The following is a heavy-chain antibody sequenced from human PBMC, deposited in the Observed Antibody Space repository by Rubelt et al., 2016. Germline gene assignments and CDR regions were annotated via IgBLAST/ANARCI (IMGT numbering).Heavy chain of an antibody. V-gene: IGHV3-21*01. Sequence: EVQLVESGGGLVQPGGSLRLSCAASGFTFSSYSMNWVRQAPGKGLEWVSSISSSSSYIYYADSVKGRFTISRDNAKNTLDLQMDRLRADDTAVYYCVRGRHSSSWSEWWGQGTLVTVSS. J-gene: IGHJ4*02. CDR1: GFTFSSYS. CDR2: ISSSSSYI. D-gene: IGHD6-13*01. CDR3: VRGRHSSSWSEW.